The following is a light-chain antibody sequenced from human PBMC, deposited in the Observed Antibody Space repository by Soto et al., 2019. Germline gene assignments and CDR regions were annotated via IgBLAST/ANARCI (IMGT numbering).Light chain of an antibody. CDR3: QEYVYYST. CDR1: QSINSW. V-gene: IGKV1-5*01. Sequence: DIQMTPAPSPPSSSVGDRVTITCRASQSINSWLPWYQQSPGKAPKLLIYHASTLESGVPSRFSGSGSGTEFTLTISSLQPDDFATYYCQEYVYYSTFGGGTKVDIK. CDR2: HAS. J-gene: IGKJ4*01.